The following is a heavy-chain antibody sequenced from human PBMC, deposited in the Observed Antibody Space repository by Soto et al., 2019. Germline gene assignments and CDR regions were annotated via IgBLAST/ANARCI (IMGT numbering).Heavy chain of an antibody. D-gene: IGHD6-13*01. V-gene: IGHV4-4*02. J-gene: IGHJ3*02. Sequence: QVQLQASGPGLVKPSGTLSLTCAVSGASISSSNWWTWVRHPPGKGLEWIGELSHSGSTNYNPSLTSRITISVDRYKEQCSLELRSGTAADTAAYYCARSPSSRWYGGGSFEIWGHGTMVTFAS. CDR2: LSHSGST. CDR1: GASISSSNW. CDR3: ARSPSSRWYGGGSFEI.